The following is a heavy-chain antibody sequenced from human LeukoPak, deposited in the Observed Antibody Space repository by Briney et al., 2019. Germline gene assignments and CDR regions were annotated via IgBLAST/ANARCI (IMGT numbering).Heavy chain of an antibody. D-gene: IGHD6-13*01. CDR1: GYTLTELS. CDR3: ATGEWTYSSSCHFDY. Sequence: GASVKVSCKVSGYTLTELSMHWVRQAPGKGLEWMGGFDPEDGETIYAQKFQGRVTMTEDTSTDTAYMELSSLRSEDTAAYYCATGEWTYSSSCHFDYWGQGTLVTVSS. J-gene: IGHJ4*02. V-gene: IGHV1-24*01. CDR2: FDPEDGET.